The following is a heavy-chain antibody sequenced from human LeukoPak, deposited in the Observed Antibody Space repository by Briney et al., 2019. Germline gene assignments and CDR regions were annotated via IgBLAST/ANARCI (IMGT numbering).Heavy chain of an antibody. V-gene: IGHV1-2*02. D-gene: IGHD3-3*01. CDR3: ARDGVTIFGVVTLPSYYYYGMDV. CDR1: GYTFTGYY. J-gene: IGHJ6*02. Sequence: ASVKVSCKASGYTFTGYYMHWVRQAPGQGLEWMGWINPNSGGTNYAQKFQGRVTMTRDTSISTAYMELSRLRSDDTAVYYCARDGVTIFGVVTLPSYYYYGMDVWGQGTTVTVSS. CDR2: INPNSGGT.